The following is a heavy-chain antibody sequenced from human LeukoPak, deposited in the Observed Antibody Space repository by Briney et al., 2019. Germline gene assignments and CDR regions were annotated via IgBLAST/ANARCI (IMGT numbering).Heavy chain of an antibody. V-gene: IGHV3-23*01. J-gene: IGHJ5*02. CDR2: ISGSGGST. D-gene: IGHD6-6*01. CDR3: AKDPWYSSSLVEFDP. CDR1: GFTFSSYA. Sequence: RTGGSLRLSCAASGFTFSSYAMSWVRQAPGKGLEWVSAISGSGGSTYYADSVKGRFTISRDNSKNTLYLQMNSLRAEDTAVYYCAKDPWYSSSLVEFDPWGQGTLVTVSS.